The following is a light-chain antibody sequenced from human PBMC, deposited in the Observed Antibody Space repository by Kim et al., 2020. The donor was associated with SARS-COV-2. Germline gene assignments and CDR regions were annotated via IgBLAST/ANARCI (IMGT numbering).Light chain of an antibody. CDR2: GNS. J-gene: IGLJ2*01. V-gene: IGLV1-40*01. CDR1: STNIGAGYD. CDR3: QSYDSSLSGSGV. Sequence: VTISCTGSSTNIGAGYDVHWYQQLPGTAPKLLIYGNSNRPSGVPDRFSGSKSGTSASLAITGLQAEDEADYYCQSYDSSLSGSGVFGGGTQLTVL.